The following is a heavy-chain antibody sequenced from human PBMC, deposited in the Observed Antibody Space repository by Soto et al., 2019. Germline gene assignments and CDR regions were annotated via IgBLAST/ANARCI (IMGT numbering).Heavy chain of an antibody. CDR1: GDAFTAYY. CDR3: ARDYRWLQFMDWFDP. CDR2: INPNSGGT. Sequence: ASVQNSCKASGDAFTAYYMNGERHPPGQGLEWMGWINPNSGGTNYAQKFQGRVTMNRDRSISTAYMELSRLRSDDTAVYYCARDYRWLQFMDWFDPWGQGTLVTVSS. D-gene: IGHD5-12*01. J-gene: IGHJ5*02. V-gene: IGHV1-2*02.